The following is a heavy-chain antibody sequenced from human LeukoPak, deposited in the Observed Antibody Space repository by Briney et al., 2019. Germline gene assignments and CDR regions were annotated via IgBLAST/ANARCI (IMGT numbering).Heavy chain of an antibody. CDR1: GGSISSSSYY. V-gene: IGHV4-39*01. CDR3: ARSPGDFDWLPDLNFDY. CDR2: IYYSGST. J-gene: IGHJ4*02. Sequence: PSETLSLTCTVSGGSISSSSYYWGWIRQPPGKGLEWIGSIYYSGSTYYNPSLKSRVTISVDTSKNQFSLKLSSVTAADTAVYYCARSPGDFDWLPDLNFDYWGQGTLVTVSS. D-gene: IGHD3-9*01.